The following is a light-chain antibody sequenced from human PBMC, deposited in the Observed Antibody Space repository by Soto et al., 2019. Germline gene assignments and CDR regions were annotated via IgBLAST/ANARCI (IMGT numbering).Light chain of an antibody. Sequence: EIVMTQSPATLSVSPGERATLSCRASQSISNKLAWYQQKPGQAPRLLIYDTSIRATGIPARFSGSGSGTEFTLTISSLQSEDLAAYYCQQYNNWPPSIIFGQGTRLEIK. CDR2: DTS. V-gene: IGKV3-15*01. J-gene: IGKJ5*01. CDR3: QQYNNWPPSII. CDR1: QSISNK.